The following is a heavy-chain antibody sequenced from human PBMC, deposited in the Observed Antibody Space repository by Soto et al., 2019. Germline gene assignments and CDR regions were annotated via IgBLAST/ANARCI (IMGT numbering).Heavy chain of an antibody. Sequence: QVQLQESGPGLVEPSQTLSLTCTVSGGSISSGGYYWSWIRQHPGKGLEWIGSIYYSGSTYYNPSLNSRATISIETSKNQLSLKLSSVTAADTAVYYCARAVRAAAVEWAFGMDVWGQGTTVTVSS. CDR3: ARAVRAAAVEWAFGMDV. J-gene: IGHJ6*02. V-gene: IGHV4-31*03. CDR2: IYYSGST. CDR1: GGSISSGGYY. D-gene: IGHD6-13*01.